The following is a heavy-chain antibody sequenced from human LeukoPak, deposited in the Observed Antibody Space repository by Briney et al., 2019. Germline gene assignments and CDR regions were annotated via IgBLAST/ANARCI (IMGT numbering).Heavy chain of an antibody. D-gene: IGHD2-15*01. CDR3: AGGYGFLIES. V-gene: IGHV3-7*04. J-gene: IGHJ4*02. Sequence: GGSLRLSCAASRFTFSNYYMAWVRQAPGKGLEWVANIKQDGSEKYYGGSVKGRFTISRDNAKNSLYLQLNSQRDEDTAVYFRAGGYGFLIESWGQGTLVTVSS. CDR2: IKQDGSEK. CDR1: RFTFSNYY.